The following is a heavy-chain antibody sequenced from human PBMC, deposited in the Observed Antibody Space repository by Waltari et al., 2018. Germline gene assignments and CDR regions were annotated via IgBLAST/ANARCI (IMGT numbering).Heavy chain of an antibody. V-gene: IGHV4-34*01. CDR1: GGSFSGYY. D-gene: IGHD3-3*01. CDR3: ARLYPYYDFWSGYFNWFDP. J-gene: IGHJ5*02. CDR2: INHSGST. Sequence: QVQLQQWGAGLLKPSETLSLTCAVYGGSFSGYYWSWIRQPPGKGLEWIGEINHSGSTNYNQSLKSRVTISVDTSKNQFSLKLSSVTAADTAVYYCARLYPYYDFWSGYFNWFDPWGQGTLVTVSS.